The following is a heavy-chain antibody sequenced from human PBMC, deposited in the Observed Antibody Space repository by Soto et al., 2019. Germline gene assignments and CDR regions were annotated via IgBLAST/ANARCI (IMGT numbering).Heavy chain of an antibody. CDR1: GFSFSRYA. CDR3: ARQDYYDSGGYFRPVENDFDY. CDR2: ISGSGGST. J-gene: IGHJ4*02. D-gene: IGHD3-22*01. Sequence: EVQLLESGGGLVQPGESLTVSCAASGFSFSRYAMSWVRQAPGKGLEWVASISGSGGSTYYADSVKGRFTISRDNSKNTPYLQMNSPRAEDTAVYYCARQDYYDSGGYFRPVENDFDYWGQGTLVTVSS. V-gene: IGHV3-23*01.